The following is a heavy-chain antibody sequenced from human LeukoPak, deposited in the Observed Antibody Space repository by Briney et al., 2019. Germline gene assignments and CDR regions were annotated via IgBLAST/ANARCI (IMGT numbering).Heavy chain of an antibody. D-gene: IGHD1-26*01. CDR2: TSYSKGT. Sequence: PSETLSLTCTVSGGSVSRGGYSWNWIRPPPGKSMEWTGFTSYSKGTYFNPSLMSRITISVDISQNQFSLKMRDVTAADTAVYFCATADWESFYFDSWGQGALVAVSS. V-gene: IGHV4-31*03. J-gene: IGHJ4*02. CDR3: ATADWESFYFDS. CDR1: GGSVSRGGYS.